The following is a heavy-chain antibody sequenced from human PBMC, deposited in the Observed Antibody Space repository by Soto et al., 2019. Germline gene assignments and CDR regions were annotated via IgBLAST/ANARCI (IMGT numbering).Heavy chain of an antibody. Sequence: SETLSLTCNVSGDPIRSYFWSWIRQPPGKGLEWIGYIPYSGGPTYNPSLKSRVTISIDTSKKQFSLKMTSVTAADTAVYYCASSKMGLISVLETWGQGTLVTVSS. D-gene: IGHD2-8*01. V-gene: IGHV4-59*01. CDR1: GDPIRSYF. CDR2: IPYSGGP. J-gene: IGHJ5*02. CDR3: ASSKMGLISVLET.